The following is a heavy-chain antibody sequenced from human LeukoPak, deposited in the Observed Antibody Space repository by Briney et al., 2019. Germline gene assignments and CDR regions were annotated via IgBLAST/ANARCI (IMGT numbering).Heavy chain of an antibody. CDR3: ARDPDYGDDRYFDY. Sequence: GGSLRLSCAASGFTFSSYWMSWVRQAPGKGLEWVTNIKQDGSEKYYVDSVKGRFTISRDNAENSLYLQMNSLRAEDTALYYCARDPDYGDDRYFDYWGQGALVTVSS. V-gene: IGHV3-7*01. D-gene: IGHD4-17*01. CDR2: IKQDGSEK. J-gene: IGHJ4*02. CDR1: GFTFSSYW.